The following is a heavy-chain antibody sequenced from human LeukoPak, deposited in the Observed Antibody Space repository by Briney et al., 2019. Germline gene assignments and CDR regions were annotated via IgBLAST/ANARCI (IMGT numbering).Heavy chain of an antibody. CDR2: IIPILGIA. Sequence: ASVKVSCKASGGTFSSYAISWVRQAPGQGLEWMGWIIPILGIANYAQKFQGRVTITANKSTSAAYMELSSLRSEDTAVYYCARADCSSTSCYGPFDYWGQGTLVTVSS. J-gene: IGHJ4*02. CDR1: GGTFSSYA. V-gene: IGHV1-69*04. CDR3: ARADCSSTSCYGPFDY. D-gene: IGHD2-2*01.